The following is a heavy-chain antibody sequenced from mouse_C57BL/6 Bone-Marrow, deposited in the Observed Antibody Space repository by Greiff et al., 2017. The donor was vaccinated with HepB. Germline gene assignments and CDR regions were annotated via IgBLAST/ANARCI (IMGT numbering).Heavy chain of an antibody. CDR3: ARRAYDGYYNY. CDR2: IYPSDSET. J-gene: IGHJ2*01. D-gene: IGHD2-3*01. V-gene: IGHV1-61*01. Sequence: QVQLQQPGAELVRPGSSVKLSCKASGYTFTSYWMDWVKQRPGQGLEWIGNIYPSDSETHYNQKFKDKATLTVDKSSITAYMQLSSLTSEDSAVYYCARRAYDGYYNYWGQGTTLTVSS. CDR1: GYTFTSYW.